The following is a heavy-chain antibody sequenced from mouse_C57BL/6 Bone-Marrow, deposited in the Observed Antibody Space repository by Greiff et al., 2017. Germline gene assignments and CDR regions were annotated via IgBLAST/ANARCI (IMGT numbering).Heavy chain of an antibody. CDR3: ARHASYVPFRY. Sequence: QVQLQQPGAELVMPGASVKLSCKASGYTFTSYWMHWVKQRPGQGLEWIGEIDPSDSYPNYNQKFKGKSTLTVDKSSSTAYMQLSSLTSEDSAVYYCARHASYVPFRYWGQGTTLTVSS. V-gene: IGHV1-69*01. CDR1: GYTFTSYW. D-gene: IGHD6-1*01. J-gene: IGHJ2*01. CDR2: IDPSDSYP.